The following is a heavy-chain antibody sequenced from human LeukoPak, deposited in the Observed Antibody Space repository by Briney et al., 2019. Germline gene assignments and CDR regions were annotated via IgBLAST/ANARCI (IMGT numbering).Heavy chain of an antibody. CDR2: IKQDGREK. V-gene: IGHV3-7*01. J-gene: IGHJ4*02. D-gene: IGHD2-15*01. CDR1: GFTFSSYW. CDR3: ARADGPYCSGGSCLDY. Sequence: GGSLRLSCAASGFTFSSYWMTWVRQAPGKGLEWVANIKQDGREKYYVDSVKGRFTISRDNAKNSLYLQMNSLRAEDTAVYYRARADGPYCSGGSCLDYWGQGTLVTVSS.